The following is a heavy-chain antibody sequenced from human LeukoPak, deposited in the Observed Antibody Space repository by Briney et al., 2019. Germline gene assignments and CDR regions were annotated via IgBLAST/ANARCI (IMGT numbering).Heavy chain of an antibody. CDR3: ARVVRGAVTFNRFDP. CDR1: GDSINNYC. V-gene: IGHV4-59*01. CDR2: VAYSGNS. D-gene: IGHD3-10*02. J-gene: IGHJ5*02. Sequence: SETLSLTCTVSGDSINNYCWSWLRQTPGEGLEWIGFVAYSGNSNYNPSLESRVTISIDTSKNQFSLKLNSVTAADTAMYYCARVVRGAVTFNRFDPWGQGTLVTVSS.